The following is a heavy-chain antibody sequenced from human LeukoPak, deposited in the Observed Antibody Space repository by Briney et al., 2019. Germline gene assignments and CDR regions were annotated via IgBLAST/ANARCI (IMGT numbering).Heavy chain of an antibody. CDR1: GYTFTGYY. J-gene: IGHJ5*02. V-gene: IGHV1-2*02. CDR3: AGDPGYSSGWYPNWFDP. CDR2: INPNSGGT. D-gene: IGHD6-19*01. Sequence: ASVKVSCKASGYTFTGYYMHWVRQAPGQGLEWMGWINPNSGGTNYAQKFQGRVTMTRDTSISTAYMELSRLRSDDTAVYYCAGDPGYSSGWYPNWFDPWGQGTLVTVSS.